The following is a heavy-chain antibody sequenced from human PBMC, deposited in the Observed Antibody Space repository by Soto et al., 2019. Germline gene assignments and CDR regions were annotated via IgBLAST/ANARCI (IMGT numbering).Heavy chain of an antibody. D-gene: IGHD5-18*01. Sequence: EVQLLESGGGLVQPGGSLRLSCAASGFTFSSYAMSWVRQAPGKGLAWVSAISGSGGSTYYADSVKGRFTISRDNSKNTLYLQMNSLRAEDTAVYYCAKDPFRGYSYGTDYWGQGPLVTVSS. CDR1: GFTFSSYA. CDR2: ISGSGGST. V-gene: IGHV3-23*01. CDR3: AKDPFRGYSYGTDY. J-gene: IGHJ4*02.